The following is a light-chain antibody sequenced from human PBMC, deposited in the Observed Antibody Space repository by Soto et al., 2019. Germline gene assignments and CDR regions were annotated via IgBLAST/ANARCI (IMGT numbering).Light chain of an antibody. CDR3: QQYGNSPAIS. Sequence: EIALTQSPGTLSLSPGEGATLSCRASQGVDSKHLAWYQQKPGQAPRLLIYAASSRATGIPDRFSGSGSGTDFTLSISRLETEDFAVYYCQQYGNSPAISFGQGTRLEIK. CDR2: AAS. J-gene: IGKJ5*01. V-gene: IGKV3-20*01. CDR1: QGVDSKH.